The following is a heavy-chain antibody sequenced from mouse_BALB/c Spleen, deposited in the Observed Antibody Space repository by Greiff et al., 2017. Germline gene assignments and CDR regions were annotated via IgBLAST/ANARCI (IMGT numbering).Heavy chain of an antibody. CDR1: GYTFTSYV. J-gene: IGHJ2*01. Sequence: EVQLQESGPELVKPGASVKMSCKASGYTFTSYVMHWVKQKPGQGLEWIGYINPYNDGTKYNEKFKGKATLTSDKSSSTAYMELSCLTSEDSAVYYCARQGHYYGFDYWGQGTTLTVSS. V-gene: IGHV1-14*01. CDR2: INPYNDGT. CDR3: ARQGHYYGFDY. D-gene: IGHD1-2*01.